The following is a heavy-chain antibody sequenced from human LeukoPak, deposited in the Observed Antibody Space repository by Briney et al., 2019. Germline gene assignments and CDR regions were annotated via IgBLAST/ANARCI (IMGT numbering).Heavy chain of an antibody. CDR2: ISWNGGNT. Sequence: PGGSLRLSCAASGFTIDDYGMSWVRQAPGKGLEWVSGISWNGGNTAYADSVEGRFTISRDNAKNSLYLQMNSLRAEDTALYHCARDDYSNYGDAIDIWGQGTMVTVSS. CDR3: ARDDYSNYGDAIDI. CDR1: GFTIDDYG. J-gene: IGHJ3*02. D-gene: IGHD4-11*01. V-gene: IGHV3-20*01.